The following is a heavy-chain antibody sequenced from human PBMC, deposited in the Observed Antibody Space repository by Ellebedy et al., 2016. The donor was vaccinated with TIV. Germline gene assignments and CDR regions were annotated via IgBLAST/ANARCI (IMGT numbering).Heavy chain of an antibody. Sequence: MPSETLSLTCTVSGGSISRGGYYWSWIRQHPGKGLEWIGYIYYSGCTYYNPSLKSRVTISVDTSKNQFSLKLSSVTAADTAVYYCARAVVDTAMASSGYGRDVWGQGTTVTVSS. CDR2: IYYSGCT. V-gene: IGHV4-31*03. CDR1: GGSISRGGYY. J-gene: IGHJ6*02. CDR3: ARAVVDTAMASSGYGRDV. D-gene: IGHD5-18*01.